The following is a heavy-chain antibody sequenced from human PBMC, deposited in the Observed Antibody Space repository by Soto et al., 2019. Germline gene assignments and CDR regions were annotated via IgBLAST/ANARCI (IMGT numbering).Heavy chain of an antibody. V-gene: IGHV3-74*01. CDR2: INEDGSVI. CDR3: VRDLIIVVTPGDDFDY. D-gene: IGHD1-26*01. CDR1: GFTFSNYW. J-gene: IGHJ4*02. Sequence: EVQLVESGGGLVQPGGSLRLSCAPSGFTFSNYWMHWVRQAPGKGLEWVSRINEDGSVISYADSVKGRFTISRDNGNNTLYLQMNSLRVEDTAVYYCVRDLIIVVTPGDDFDYWGQGTLVTVSS.